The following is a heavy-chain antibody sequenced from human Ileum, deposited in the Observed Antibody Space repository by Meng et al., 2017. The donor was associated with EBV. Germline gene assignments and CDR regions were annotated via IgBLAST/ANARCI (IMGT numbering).Heavy chain of an antibody. Sequence: QVQLVESGGGLVKPGGSLRLSCGASGFTFSDYYMAWVCQAPGKGLEWVSYISSRSSTIYYADSVKGRFTISRDNAHNSLYLQMNSLRAEDTAVYYCAREMSTITCFDYWGQGTLVTVSP. CDR3: AREMSTITCFDY. D-gene: IGHD5-24*01. CDR2: ISSRSSTI. J-gene: IGHJ4*02. CDR1: GFTFSDYY. V-gene: IGHV3-11*01.